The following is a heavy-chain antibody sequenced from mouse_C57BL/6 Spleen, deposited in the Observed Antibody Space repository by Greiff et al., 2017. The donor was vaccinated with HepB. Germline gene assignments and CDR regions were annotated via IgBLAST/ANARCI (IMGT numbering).Heavy chain of an antibody. CDR1: GYTFTDYE. Sequence: QVQLQQSGAELVRPGASVTLSCKASGYTFTDYEMHWVKQTPVHGLEWIGAIDPETGGTAYNQKFKGKAILTADKSSSTAYMELRRLTSEDSAVYYCTRGANWPYAMDYWGQGTSVTVSS. D-gene: IGHD4-1*01. CDR3: TRGANWPYAMDY. J-gene: IGHJ4*01. V-gene: IGHV1-15*01. CDR2: IDPETGGT.